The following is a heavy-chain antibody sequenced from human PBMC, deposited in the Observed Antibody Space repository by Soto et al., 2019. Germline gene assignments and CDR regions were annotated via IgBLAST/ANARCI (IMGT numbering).Heavy chain of an antibody. CDR2: INHSGST. J-gene: IGHJ6*02. CDR3: ARVGNTYYDFWSGYPPDLDV. CDR1: GGSFSGYY. Sequence: SETLSLTCAVYGGSFSGYYCSWIRQPPGQGLEWIGEINHSGSTNYNPSLKSRVTISVDTSKNQFSLKLSSVTAADTTVYYCARVGNTYYDFWSGYPPDLDVWGQGTTVTVSS. D-gene: IGHD3-3*01. V-gene: IGHV4-34*01.